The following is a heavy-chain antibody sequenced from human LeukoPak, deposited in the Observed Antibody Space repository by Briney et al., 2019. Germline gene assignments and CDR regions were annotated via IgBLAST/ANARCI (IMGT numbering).Heavy chain of an antibody. J-gene: IGHJ4*02. CDR1: GFTFSSYW. CDR3: TSDTFGARDS. D-gene: IGHD3-10*01. Sequence: PGGSLRLSCAASGFTFSSYWMHWVREAPGKGLVWVSRINTDGSYTSYADSVKGRFTISRDNAKNTLYLQMNSLRAEDTAVYYCTSDTFGARDSWGQGTLVTVSS. CDR2: INTDGSYT. V-gene: IGHV3-74*01.